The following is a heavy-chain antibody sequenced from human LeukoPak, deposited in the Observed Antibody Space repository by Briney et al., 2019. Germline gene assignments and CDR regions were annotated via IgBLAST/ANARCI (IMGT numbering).Heavy chain of an antibody. D-gene: IGHD5-12*01. J-gene: IGHJ4*02. CDR2: ISPTSNIV. CDR1: GFTFSSYS. V-gene: IGHV3-48*02. CDR3: VANTGGLDY. Sequence: SGGSLRLSCAASGFTFSSYSMNWVRQAPGKGLEWVLYISPTSNIVYYAESVKGRFTISRDNAKNSLYLQMNSLRDEDTAVYYSVANTGGLDYWGQGTLVTVSS.